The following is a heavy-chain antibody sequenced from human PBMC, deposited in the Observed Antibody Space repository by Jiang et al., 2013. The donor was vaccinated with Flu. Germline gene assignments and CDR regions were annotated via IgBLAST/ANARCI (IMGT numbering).Heavy chain of an antibody. CDR3: ARGILAARLFSLKRDYYYGMDV. Sequence: VQLVESGGGLVQPGGSLRLSCAASGFTFSSYAMSWVRQAPGKGLEWVSAISGSGGSTYYADSVKGRFTISRDNSKNTLYLQMNSLRAEDTAVYYCARGILAARLFSLKRDYYYGMDVWGQGTTVTVSS. V-gene: IGHV3-23*04. D-gene: IGHD6-6*01. CDR2: ISGSGGST. J-gene: IGHJ6*02. CDR1: GFTFSSYA.